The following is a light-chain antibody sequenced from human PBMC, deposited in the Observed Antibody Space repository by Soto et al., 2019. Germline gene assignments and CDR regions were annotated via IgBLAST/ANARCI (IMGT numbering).Light chain of an antibody. J-gene: IGLJ1*01. CDR1: SSDVGGYNF. Sequence: QSVLTQPPSASGSPGQSVTISCTGTSSDVGGYNFVSWYQQHPGKAPKLMIYEVSKRPSGVPDRFSGSKSGNTASLTVSGLQAEDEADYYCSSYAGSTTFVLGTGTKVTVL. V-gene: IGLV2-8*01. CDR3: SSYAGSTTFV. CDR2: EVS.